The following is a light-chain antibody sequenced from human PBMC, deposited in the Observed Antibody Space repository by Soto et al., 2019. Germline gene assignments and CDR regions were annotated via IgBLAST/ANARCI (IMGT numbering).Light chain of an antibody. J-gene: IGKJ1*01. V-gene: IGKV2-30*02. CDR3: MQGTHWPKT. CDR2: QVS. CDR1: QSLVHSDGNTY. Sequence: DVVMTQSPLSLPVTLGQPASISCSCSQSLVHSDGNTYLSWFQQRPGQSPRRLIYQVSHRDSGVPDRFSGGGSGTDFTLKISRVEAEDVGAYYCMQGTHWPKTFGQGTKVDIK.